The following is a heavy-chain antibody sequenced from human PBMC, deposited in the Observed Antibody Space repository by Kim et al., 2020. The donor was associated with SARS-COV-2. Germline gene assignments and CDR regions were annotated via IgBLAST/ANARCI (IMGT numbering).Heavy chain of an antibody. V-gene: IGHV1-24*01. D-gene: IGHD3-3*01. Sequence: ASVKVSCKVSGYTLTELSMHWVRQAPGKGLEWMGGFDPEDGETIYAQKFQGRVTMTEDTSTDTAYMELSSLRSEDTAVYYCATGLRFLVLYYFDYWGQGTLVTVSS. CDR3: ATGLRFLVLYYFDY. CDR2: FDPEDGET. CDR1: GYTLTELS. J-gene: IGHJ4*02.